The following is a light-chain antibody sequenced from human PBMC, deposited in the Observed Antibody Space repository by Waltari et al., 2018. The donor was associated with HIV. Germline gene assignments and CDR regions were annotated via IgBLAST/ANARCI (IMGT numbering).Light chain of an antibody. CDR2: EVT. CDR1: SNDVGRYNL. J-gene: IGLJ2*01. CDR3: CSYAGTHVI. Sequence: QSALTQPASVSGSPGQSITISCNGTSNDVGRYNLVSWYQQHPGKAPKLIIYEVTKRPSGVSNRFSGSKSGNTASLTISGLQAEDEADYYCCSYAGTHVIFGGGTKLTVL. V-gene: IGLV2-23*02.